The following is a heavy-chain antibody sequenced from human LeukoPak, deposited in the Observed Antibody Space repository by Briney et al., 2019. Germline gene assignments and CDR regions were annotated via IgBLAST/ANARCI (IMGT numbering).Heavy chain of an antibody. Sequence: ASVKVSCKASGYTFTGYYMHWVRQAPGQELEWMGWINPNSGGTNYAQKFQGRVTMTRDTSISTAYMELSSLRSDDTAVYYCARGFRGLNWNDVGFDYWGQGTLVTVSS. D-gene: IGHD1-1*01. J-gene: IGHJ4*02. CDR1: GYTFTGYY. V-gene: IGHV1-2*02. CDR2: INPNSGGT. CDR3: ARGFRGLNWNDVGFDY.